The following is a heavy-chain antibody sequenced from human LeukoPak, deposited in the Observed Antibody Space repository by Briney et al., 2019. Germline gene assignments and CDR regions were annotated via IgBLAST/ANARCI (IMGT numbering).Heavy chain of an antibody. CDR3: ARDWTYYDILTGYYYYGMDV. Sequence: ASVKVSCKASGYTFTSYGISWVRQAPRQGLEWMGWISAYNGNTNYAQKLQGRVTMTTDTSTSTAYMELRSLRSDDTAVYYCARDWTYYDILTGYYYYGMDVWGQGTTVTVSS. D-gene: IGHD3-9*01. J-gene: IGHJ6*02. CDR2: ISAYNGNT. CDR1: GYTFTSYG. V-gene: IGHV1-18*01.